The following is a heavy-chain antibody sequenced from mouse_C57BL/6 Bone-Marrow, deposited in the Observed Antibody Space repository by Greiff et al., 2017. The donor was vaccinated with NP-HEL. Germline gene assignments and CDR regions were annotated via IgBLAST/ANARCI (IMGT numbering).Heavy chain of an antibody. J-gene: IGHJ2*01. CDR1: GYTFTSYW. V-gene: IGHV1-7*01. CDR2: INPSSGYT. D-gene: IGHD2-1*01. CDR3: ARSYGNYSYYFDY. Sequence: VQLQQSGAELAKPGASVKLSCKASGYTFTSYWMHWVKQRPGQGLEWIGYINPSSGYTKYNQKFKDKATLTADKSSSTAYMQLSSLTYEDSAVYDCARSYGNYSYYFDYWGQGTTLTVSS.